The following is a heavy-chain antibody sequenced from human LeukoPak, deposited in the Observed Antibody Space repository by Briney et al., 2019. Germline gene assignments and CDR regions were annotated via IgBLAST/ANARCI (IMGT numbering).Heavy chain of an antibody. CDR3: ARLREIPVFGVVTKSTSYFDY. Sequence: GGSLRLSCAASEFTFSSYFMNWVRHTPGKGLEWVSSISSGSTYIYYADSVKGRFTISRDNAKNSLYLQMNSLRAEDTAVYYCARLREIPVFGVVTKSTSYFDYWGQGTLVTVSS. V-gene: IGHV3-21*01. CDR2: ISSGSTYI. J-gene: IGHJ4*02. D-gene: IGHD3-3*01. CDR1: EFTFSSYF.